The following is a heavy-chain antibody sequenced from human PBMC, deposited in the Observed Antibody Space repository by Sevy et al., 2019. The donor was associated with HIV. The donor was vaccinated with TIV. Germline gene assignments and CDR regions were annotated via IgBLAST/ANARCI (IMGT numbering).Heavy chain of an antibody. CDR2: ILQDGSYR. D-gene: IGHD3-10*01. CDR3: ANNWLPGGSYFSRHGLDV. CDR1: GFTFSSYD. J-gene: IGHJ6*02. Sequence: GGSLRLSCAASGFTFSSYDMHWVRQAPGKGLEWVAIILQDGSYREYVDSVRGRFTMSRDNSKNTTYLQMNGLSIEDTAVYYCANNWLPGGSYFSRHGLDVWGRGTTVTVSS. V-gene: IGHV3-30*18.